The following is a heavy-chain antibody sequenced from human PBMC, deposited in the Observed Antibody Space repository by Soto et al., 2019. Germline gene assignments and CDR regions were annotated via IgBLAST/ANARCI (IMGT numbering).Heavy chain of an antibody. Sequence: GESLKISCKGSGYSFTSYWIGWVRQMPGKGLEWMGIIYPGDSDTRYSPSFQGQVTISADKSISTAYLQWSSLKASDTAMYYCARFASYCSSTSCCFDPYYYYYGMDVWGQGTTVTVSS. CDR1: GYSFTSYW. J-gene: IGHJ6*02. CDR2: IYPGDSDT. CDR3: ARFASYCSSTSCCFDPYYYYYGMDV. V-gene: IGHV5-51*01. D-gene: IGHD2-2*01.